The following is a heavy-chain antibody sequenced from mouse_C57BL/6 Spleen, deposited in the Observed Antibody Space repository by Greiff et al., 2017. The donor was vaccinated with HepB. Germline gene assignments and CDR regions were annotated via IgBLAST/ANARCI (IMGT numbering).Heavy chain of an antibody. CDR2: LSDGGSYT. J-gene: IGHJ2*01. V-gene: IGHV5-4*01. D-gene: IGHD2-4*01. CDR1: GFTFSSYA. Sequence: EVQLVESGGGLVKPGGSLKLSCAASGFTFSSYAMSWVRQTPEKRLAWVATLSDGGSYTYYPDNVKGRFTISRDNATNTLYLQMGHLKSEDTAMYYCARDDYDYEDYWGQGTTLTVSS. CDR3: ARDDYDYEDY.